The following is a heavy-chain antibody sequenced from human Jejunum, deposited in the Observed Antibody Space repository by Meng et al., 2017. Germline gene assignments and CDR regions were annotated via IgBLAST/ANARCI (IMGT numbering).Heavy chain of an antibody. CDR1: GFTFKRYT. Sequence: QVRLVESGGGMVQPGTSLRLSCAASGFTFKRYTIHWVRQAPGKGLEWVALISNGGRNRFYADSVQGRFTISSDSWKSTVYLQMSGLTADDRGLYFCVKEHISGWPNFDYWGQGTLVTVSS. CDR2: ISNGGRNR. V-gene: IGHV3-30*18. CDR3: VKEHISGWPNFDY. J-gene: IGHJ4*02. D-gene: IGHD6-19*01.